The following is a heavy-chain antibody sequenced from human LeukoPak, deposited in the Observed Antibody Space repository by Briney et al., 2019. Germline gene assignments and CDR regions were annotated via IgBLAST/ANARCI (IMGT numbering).Heavy chain of an antibody. CDR2: IRSKANSYAT. D-gene: IGHD4-17*01. CDR1: GFTFSGSA. CDR3: TRPRDYHAFDI. V-gene: IGHV3-73*01. Sequence: GGSLRLSCAASGFTFSGSAMHWVRQASGKGLEWVGRIRSKANSYATAYAASVKGRFTISRDDSKNTAYLQMNSLKTKDTAVYYCTRPRDYHAFDIWGQGTMVTVSS. J-gene: IGHJ3*02.